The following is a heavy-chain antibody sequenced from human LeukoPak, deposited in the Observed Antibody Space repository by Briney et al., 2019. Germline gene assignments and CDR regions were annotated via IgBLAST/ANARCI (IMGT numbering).Heavy chain of an antibody. Sequence: GGSLRLSCAASGFTFSTYAMSWVRQAPGKGLEWVSVISGNGGSSYYTDSVKGRFTISRDNSKNTLYLQMNSLTAEDTAIYYCVSGGDYHVRLCTYWGQGTLVTVSS. V-gene: IGHV3-23*01. CDR3: VSGGDYHVRLCTY. D-gene: IGHD4-17*01. CDR2: ISGNGGSS. CDR1: GFTFSTYA. J-gene: IGHJ4*01.